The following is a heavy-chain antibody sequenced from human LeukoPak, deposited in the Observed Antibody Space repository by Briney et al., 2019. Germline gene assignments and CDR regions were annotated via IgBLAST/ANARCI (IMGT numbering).Heavy chain of an antibody. D-gene: IGHD4-17*01. J-gene: IGHJ4*02. CDR3: ATQTRMTTWVYFDN. CDR2: IFYSGGS. V-gene: IGHV4-59*01. CDR1: GGSIRSSY. Sequence: PSETLSLTCTVSGGSIRSSYWSWIRQSPGEGLEWIGYIFYSGGSNYNPSLKSRVTISVDTSKNQVSLNLRSVTAADTAVYYCATQTRMTTWVYFDNWGQGTLVTVSS.